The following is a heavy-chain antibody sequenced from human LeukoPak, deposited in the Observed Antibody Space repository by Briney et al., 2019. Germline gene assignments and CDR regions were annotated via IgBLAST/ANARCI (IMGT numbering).Heavy chain of an antibody. V-gene: IGHV4-59*01. Sequence: SETLSLTCTVSGGSISSYYWRWIRQPPGKGLEGIGYNYYCGSTNYNPPLKSRVTISVDPSKNQFSLKLSSVPAADTAVYYWARGRFVPWGQGTLVTVSS. CDR1: GGSISSYY. CDR2: NYYCGST. J-gene: IGHJ5*02. CDR3: ARGRFVP.